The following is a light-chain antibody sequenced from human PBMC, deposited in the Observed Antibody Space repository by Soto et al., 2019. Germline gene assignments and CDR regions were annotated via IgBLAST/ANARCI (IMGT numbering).Light chain of an antibody. CDR1: QSVSSSY. CDR2: GAS. J-gene: IGKJ2*01. Sequence: EIVLTQSPGTLSLSPGERATLSCRASQSVSSSYLASYQQKPGQAPRLLIYGASSRATGIPDRFSGSGSGTDFTLTISRLEPEDFAVYYCQQYGSSLEYTFGQGTKLEIK. V-gene: IGKV3-20*01. CDR3: QQYGSSLEYT.